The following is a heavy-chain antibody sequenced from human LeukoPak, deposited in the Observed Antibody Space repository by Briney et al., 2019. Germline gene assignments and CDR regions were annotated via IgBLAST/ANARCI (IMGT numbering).Heavy chain of an antibody. D-gene: IGHD2-15*01. V-gene: IGHV3-23*01. J-gene: IGHJ4*02. CDR2: ISGSDGST. Sequence: GGSLRLSCTASGSTFSNYAMSWVRQAPGKGLEWVSTISGSDGSTYYADSVKGQFTISRDNSRNTLYLQMNSLRVEDTAIYYCAKGRGYCTGGSCYSDYWGQGTLVTVSS. CDR1: GSTFSNYA. CDR3: AKGRGYCTGGSCYSDY.